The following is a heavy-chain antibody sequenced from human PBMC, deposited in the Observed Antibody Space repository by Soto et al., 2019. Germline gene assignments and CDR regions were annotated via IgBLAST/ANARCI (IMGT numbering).Heavy chain of an antibody. CDR3: AKDWGGGSCYFD. D-gene: IGHD2-15*01. Sequence: PGGSLRLSCAASGFTFSSYAMSWVRQAPGKGLEWVSAISGSGGSTYYADSVKGRFTISRDNSKNTLYLQMNSLRAEDAAVYYCAKDWGGGSCYFDWGQGTLVTVSS. V-gene: IGHV3-23*01. J-gene: IGHJ4*02. CDR1: GFTFSSYA. CDR2: ISGSGGST.